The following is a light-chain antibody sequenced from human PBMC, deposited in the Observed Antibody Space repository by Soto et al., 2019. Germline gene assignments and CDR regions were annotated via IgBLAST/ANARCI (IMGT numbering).Light chain of an antibody. J-gene: IGLJ1*01. V-gene: IGLV2-14*01. CDR3: TSFTSSTTYV. Sequence: QSALTQPASVSGSPGQSITISCTGTSSDVGGYNYVCWYQHHPGKAPELIISEVSNRPSGVSDRFSGSKSGNTASLTISGLQPEDEADYYCTSFTSSTTYVFGTGTK. CDR1: SSDVGGYNY. CDR2: EVS.